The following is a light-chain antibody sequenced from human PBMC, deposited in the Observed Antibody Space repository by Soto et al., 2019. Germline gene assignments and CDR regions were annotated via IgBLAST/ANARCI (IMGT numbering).Light chain of an antibody. CDR3: QQSYSTPQQLT. CDR1: QSISSY. CDR2: AAS. J-gene: IGKJ4*01. V-gene: IGKV1-39*01. Sequence: DIQMTQSPSSLSVSVGDRVTITCRASQSISSYLNWYQQKPGKAPKLLIYAASSLQSGVPSRFSGSGSGTDFTLTISSLQPEDFATYDCQQSYSTPQQLTFGGGTKVEIK.